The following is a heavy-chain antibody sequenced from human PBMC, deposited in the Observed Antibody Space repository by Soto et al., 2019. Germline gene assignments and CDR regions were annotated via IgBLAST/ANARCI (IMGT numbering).Heavy chain of an antibody. CDR3: ARDVMTSVTEDY. CDR1: ESTFRRYS. Sequence: PGGSLRLSCEASESTFRRYSMHWVRQAPGKGLEWVAMISQDGSNKNYADSVKGRFTISRDNSRDTLYLEMNSLRPEDTAKYYCARDVMTSVTEDYWGQGTLVTVSS. D-gene: IGHD4-17*01. V-gene: IGHV3-30*19. J-gene: IGHJ4*02. CDR2: ISQDGSNK.